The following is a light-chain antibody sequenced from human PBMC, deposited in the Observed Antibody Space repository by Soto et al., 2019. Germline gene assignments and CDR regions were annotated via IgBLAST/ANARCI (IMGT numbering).Light chain of an antibody. CDR3: AAWDHSLNGYV. CDR1: SSNIGSNT. J-gene: IGLJ1*01. CDR2: SNN. V-gene: IGLV1-44*01. Sequence: QSVLTQPPSASGTPGQRVTISCSGRSSNIGSNTVNWYQQLPGTAPKLLIYSNNQRPSGVPDRFSGSKSGTSASLAISGLQTEDEADYYCAAWDHSLNGYVFGTGTKLTVL.